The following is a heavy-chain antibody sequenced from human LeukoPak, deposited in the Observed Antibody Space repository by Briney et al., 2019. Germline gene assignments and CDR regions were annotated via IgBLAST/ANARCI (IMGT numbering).Heavy chain of an antibody. D-gene: IGHD5-24*01. Sequence: GASVKVSCKASGGTFSSYAISWVRQAPGQGLEWMGRIIPILGIANYAQKFQGRVTITADKSTSTAYMELSSLRSEDTAVYYCARDLGRDGVDYWGQGTLVTVSS. V-gene: IGHV1-69*04. J-gene: IGHJ4*02. CDR3: ARDLGRDGVDY. CDR1: GGTFSSYA. CDR2: IIPILGIA.